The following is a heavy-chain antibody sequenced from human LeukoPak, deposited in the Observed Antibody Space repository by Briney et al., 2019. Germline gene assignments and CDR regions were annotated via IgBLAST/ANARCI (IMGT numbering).Heavy chain of an antibody. CDR3: ARTKYGSGSYPGAKYYYYMDV. D-gene: IGHD3-10*01. V-gene: IGHV4-59*01. CDR1: GGSISNF. CDR2: FYYSGST. Sequence: PSETLSLTCSVSGGSISNFWSWIRQPPGKGLEWIGYFYYSGSTNYNPSLKSRVTISVDTSKNQFSLKLTSVTAADTAVYYCARTKYGSGSYPGAKYYYYMDVWGKGTTVTISS. J-gene: IGHJ6*03.